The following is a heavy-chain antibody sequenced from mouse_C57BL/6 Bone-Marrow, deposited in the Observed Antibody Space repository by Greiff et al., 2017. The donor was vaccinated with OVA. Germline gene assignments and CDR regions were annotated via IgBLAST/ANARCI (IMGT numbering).Heavy chain of an antibody. V-gene: IGHV1-64*01. J-gene: IGHJ3*01. D-gene: IGHD2-3*01. CDR1: GYTFTSYW. CDR3: AGDDGYFSWFAY. Sequence: VKLQQPGAELVKPGASVKLSCKASGYTFTSYWMHWVKQRPGQGLEWIGMIHPNSGSTNYNEKFKSKATLTVDKSSSTAYMQLSSLTSEDSAVYYCAGDDGYFSWFAYWGQGTLVTVSA. CDR2: IHPNSGST.